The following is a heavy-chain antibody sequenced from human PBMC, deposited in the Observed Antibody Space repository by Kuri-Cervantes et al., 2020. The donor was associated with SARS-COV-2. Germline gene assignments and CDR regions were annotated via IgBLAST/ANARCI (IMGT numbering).Heavy chain of an antibody. CDR1: GGSISSSNW. V-gene: IGHV4-4*02. J-gene: IGHJ4*02. D-gene: IGHD6-6*01. Sequence: SCAVSGGSISSSNWWSWVRQPPGKGLEWIGETYHSGSTNYNPSLKSRVTISVDKSKNQFSLKLSSVTAADTAVYYCARTYSSSSLFYDYWGQGTLVTVSS. CDR2: TYHSGST. CDR3: ARTYSSSSLFYDY.